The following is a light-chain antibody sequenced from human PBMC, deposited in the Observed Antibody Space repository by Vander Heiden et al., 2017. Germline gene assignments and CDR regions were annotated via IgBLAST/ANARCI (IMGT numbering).Light chain of an antibody. V-gene: IGKV3-20*01. CDR1: QSVSSSY. CDR2: GAS. CDR3: QQYGISPLT. Sequence: DIVLTQSPGTLSLSPGERATLSCRASQSVSSSYLSWYQQKPGQAPRLLIYGASSRATGIPDRISGSGSGTDFTLTISRLGPEDVAVYYCQQYGISPLTFGGGTKVEIK. J-gene: IGKJ4*01.